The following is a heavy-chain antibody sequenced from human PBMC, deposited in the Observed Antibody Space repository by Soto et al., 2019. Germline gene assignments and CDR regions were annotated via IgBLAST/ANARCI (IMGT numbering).Heavy chain of an antibody. CDR3: ARARGGGASKGGHWFDP. CDR2: IYYSGST. CDR1: GGSISSYY. V-gene: IGHV4-59*01. J-gene: IGHJ5*02. Sequence: SETLSLTCTVSGGSISSYYWSWIRQPPGKGLEWIGYIYYSGSTNYNPSLKSRVTISVDTSKNQFSLKLSSVTAADTAVYYCARARGGGASKGGHWFDPWGQGTLVTVSS. D-gene: IGHD2-21*01.